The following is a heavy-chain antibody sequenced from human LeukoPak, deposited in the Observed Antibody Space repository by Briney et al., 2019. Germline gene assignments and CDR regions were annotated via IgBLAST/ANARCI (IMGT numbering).Heavy chain of an antibody. V-gene: IGHV4-30-4*01. CDR1: SGSISSGDYY. CDR2: IYYSGST. Sequence: PSETLSLTCTVSSGSISSGDYYCTWIRQPPPKGLEWIGYIYYSGSTYYNPSRKSRVTISVDRSKNQFSLKLSSVTAADTAVYYRARGTSGYVWFDPWGQGTLVTVSS. CDR3: ARGTSGYVWFDP. D-gene: IGHD5-12*01. J-gene: IGHJ5*02.